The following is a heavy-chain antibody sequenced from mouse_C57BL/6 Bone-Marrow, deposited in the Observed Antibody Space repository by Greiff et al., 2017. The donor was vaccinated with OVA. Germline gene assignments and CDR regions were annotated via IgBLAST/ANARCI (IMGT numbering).Heavy chain of an antibody. V-gene: IGHV14-4*01. Sequence: EVKLVESGAELVRPGASVKLSCTASGFNIKDDYMHWVKQRPEQGLEWIGWIDPENGDTEYASKLQGKATITADTSSNTAYLQLSSLTSEDTAVYYCTTFIYYDYESAMDYWGQGTSVTVSS. CDR3: TTFIYYDYESAMDY. CDR2: IDPENGDT. J-gene: IGHJ4*01. D-gene: IGHD2-4*01. CDR1: GFNIKDDY.